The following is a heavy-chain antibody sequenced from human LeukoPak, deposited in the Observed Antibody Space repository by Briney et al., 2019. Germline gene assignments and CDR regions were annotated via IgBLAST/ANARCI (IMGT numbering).Heavy chain of an antibody. V-gene: IGHV3-74*01. CDR1: GFTFSNFW. D-gene: IGHD1-26*01. J-gene: IGHJ4*02. CDR3: ATDQSVAGPTTADY. Sequence: GGSLRLSCATSGFTFSNFWMHWVRQTPGKGLVWVSRINTDGSNTIYADCVKGRFTISRDNAKNTLYLQMNSLRAEDTAVYYCATDQSVAGPTTADYWGQGTLVTVAS. CDR2: INTDGSNT.